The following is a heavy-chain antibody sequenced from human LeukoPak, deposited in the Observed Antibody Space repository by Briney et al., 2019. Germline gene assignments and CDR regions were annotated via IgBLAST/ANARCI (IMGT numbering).Heavy chain of an antibody. CDR3: AREPIVVVTAIPTPSWFDP. Sequence: SVKVSCKASGGTFSSYAISWVRQAPGQGLEWMGRTIPILGIANYAQKFQGRVTITADKSTSTAYTELSSLRSEDTAVYYCAREPIVVVTAIPTPSWFDPWGQGTLVTVSS. V-gene: IGHV1-69*04. CDR1: GGTFSSYA. J-gene: IGHJ5*02. CDR2: TIPILGIA. D-gene: IGHD2-21*02.